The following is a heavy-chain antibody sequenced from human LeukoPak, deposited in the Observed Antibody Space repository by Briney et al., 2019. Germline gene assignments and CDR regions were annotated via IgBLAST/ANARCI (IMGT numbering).Heavy chain of an antibody. CDR1: GGSISSSSYY. V-gene: IGHV4-39*07. CDR2: IYYSGST. Sequence: SETLSLTCTVSGGSISSSSYYWGWICQPPGKGLEWIGSIYYSGSTYYNPSLKSRVTISVDTSKNQFSLKLSSVTAADTAVYYCARGEDSSSDFDYWGQGTLVTVSS. J-gene: IGHJ4*02. CDR3: ARGEDSSSDFDY. D-gene: IGHD6-6*01.